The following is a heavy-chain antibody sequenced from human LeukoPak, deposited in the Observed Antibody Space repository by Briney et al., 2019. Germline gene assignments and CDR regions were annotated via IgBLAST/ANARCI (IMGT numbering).Heavy chain of an antibody. CDR2: ISSSSSYV. Sequence: GGSLRLSCAASGFTFSSYSMTWVRQAPGKGLEWVSSISSSSSYVYYADSVKGRFTISRDNAKNSLYLQMNSLRAEDTAVYYCARATIFGWFDPWGQGTLVTVSS. D-gene: IGHD3-9*01. CDR3: ARATIFGWFDP. CDR1: GFTFSSYS. V-gene: IGHV3-21*01. J-gene: IGHJ5*02.